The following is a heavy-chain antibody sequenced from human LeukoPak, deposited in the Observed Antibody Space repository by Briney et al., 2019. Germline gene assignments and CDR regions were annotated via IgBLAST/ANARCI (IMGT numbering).Heavy chain of an antibody. CDR1: GFTFSNAW. J-gene: IGHJ4*02. Sequence: GGSLRLSCAASGFTFSNAWMSWVRQAPGKGLEWVGRIKSKTDGGTTDYAAPVKGRFTISGDDSKNTLYLQMNSLRAEDTAVYYCARTRAMATIDYWGQGTLVTVSS. V-gene: IGHV3-15*05. CDR2: IKSKTDGGTT. D-gene: IGHD5-24*01. CDR3: ARTRAMATIDY.